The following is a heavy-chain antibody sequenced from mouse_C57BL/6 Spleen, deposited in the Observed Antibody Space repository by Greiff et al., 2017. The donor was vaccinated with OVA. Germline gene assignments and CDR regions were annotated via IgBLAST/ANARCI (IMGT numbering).Heavy chain of an antibody. V-gene: IGHV1-52*01. J-gene: IGHJ3*01. CDR3: ATLTGGRFAY. D-gene: IGHD4-1*01. CDR1: GYTFTSYW. Sequence: VKLQQPGAELVRPGSSVKLSCKASGYTFTSYWMHWVKQRPIQGLEWIGNIDPSDSETHYNQKFKDKATLTVDKSSSTAYMQLSSLTSEDSAVYYCATLTGGRFAYWGQGTLVTVSA. CDR2: IDPSDSET.